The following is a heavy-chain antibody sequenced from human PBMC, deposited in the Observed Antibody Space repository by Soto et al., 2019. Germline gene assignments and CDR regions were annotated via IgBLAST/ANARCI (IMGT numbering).Heavy chain of an antibody. CDR2: IYWDDDK. D-gene: IGHD4-17*01. Sequence: QITLKESGPTLVKPTQTLTLTCTFSGFSLSTSGVGVGWIRQPPGKALEWLALIYWDDDKRYSPSLKSRLTITKHTSKNQLVLTMTSMDPVDTATYYCAHRDYGDFVFGGARGALYFDYWGQGTLVTVSS. CDR1: GFSLSTSGVG. CDR3: AHRDYGDFVFGGARGALYFDY. J-gene: IGHJ4*02. V-gene: IGHV2-5*02.